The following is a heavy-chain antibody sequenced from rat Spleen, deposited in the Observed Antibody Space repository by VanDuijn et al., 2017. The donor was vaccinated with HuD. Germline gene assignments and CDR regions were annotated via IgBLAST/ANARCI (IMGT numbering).Heavy chain of an antibody. CDR1: VYSITSSYS. CDR2: INSEGTT. V-gene: IGHV3-3*01. CDR3: ARDNNYKAY. Sequence: EVQLQESGPGLVKPSQSLSLTCSVTVYSITSSYSWSWIRKFPGNKLEWMGYINSEGTTNYNPSLKSRISITRDTSKNQFFLQVNSVTTEDTATYYCARDNNYKAYWGQGTLVTVSS. D-gene: IGHD1-10*01. J-gene: IGHJ3*01.